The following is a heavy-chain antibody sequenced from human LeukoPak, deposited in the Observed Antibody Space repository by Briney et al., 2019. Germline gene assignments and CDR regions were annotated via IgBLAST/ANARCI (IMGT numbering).Heavy chain of an antibody. CDR1: GGSISSYY. V-gene: IGHV4-59*01. D-gene: IGHD5-12*01. Sequence: PSETLSLTCTVSGGSISSYYWSWIRQPPGKGLEWIGTFYSDGSTSYNPSLKSRLTISVNTSRNQFSLKLTSVTSADTAVYYCARSLSGLDSGDRWGQGTLVTVSS. CDR2: FYSDGST. CDR3: ARSLSGLDSGDR. J-gene: IGHJ5*02.